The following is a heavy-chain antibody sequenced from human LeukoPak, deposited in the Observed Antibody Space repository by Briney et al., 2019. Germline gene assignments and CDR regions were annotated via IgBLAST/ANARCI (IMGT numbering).Heavy chain of an antibody. CDR2: ISGSGGST. V-gene: IGHV3-23*01. J-gene: IGHJ3*02. CDR3: AKNDDPWIQLWDAFDI. CDR1: GFTFSSYA. Sequence: GGSLRLSCAASGFTFSSYAMSWVRQAPGKGLEWVSAISGSGGSTYYADSVKGRFTISRDNSKNTLYLQMNSLRAEDTAVYYCAKNDDPWIQLWDAFDIWGQGTMVTVSS. D-gene: IGHD5-18*01.